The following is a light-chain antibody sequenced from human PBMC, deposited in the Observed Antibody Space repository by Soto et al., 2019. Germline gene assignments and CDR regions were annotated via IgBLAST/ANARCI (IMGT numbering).Light chain of an antibody. CDR1: RSVSIN. J-gene: IGKJ5*01. CDR3: QQYNNWPPIT. V-gene: IGKV3-15*01. Sequence: VVRTHSPATLSVSPVERITLSCRASRSVSINLAWYQHQPCQSPSLLIKAVSTRATGIPARFSGSASGTEFTLTISSLQSEAFAVYYCQQYNNWPPITFGQGTRLEIK. CDR2: AVS.